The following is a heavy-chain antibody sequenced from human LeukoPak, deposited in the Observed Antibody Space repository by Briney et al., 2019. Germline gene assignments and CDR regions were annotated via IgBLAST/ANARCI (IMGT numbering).Heavy chain of an antibody. CDR2: IIPIFGTA. D-gene: IGHD3-10*01. CDR1: GGTFSSYA. J-gene: IGHJ4*02. V-gene: IGHV1-69*05. CDR3: ASRARFGSSLPDVDY. Sequence: SVKVSCKASGGTFSSYAISWVRRAPGQGLEWMGRIIPIFGTANYAQKFQGSVTITTDAPTRTAYMERSSLRSEDTAVYYCASRARFGSSLPDVDYWGQGTLVTVSS.